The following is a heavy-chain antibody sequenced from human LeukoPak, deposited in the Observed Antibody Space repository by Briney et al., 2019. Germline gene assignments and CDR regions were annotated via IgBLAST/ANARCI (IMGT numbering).Heavy chain of an antibody. Sequence: PGGSLRLSCAASGFTFSSYAMSWVRQAPGKGLEWVSAISGSGGSTYYADSVKGRFTISRDNSKNTLYLQMNSLRAEDTAVYYCAKDYYDSSGYPKGYFDYWGQGTLVTVSS. D-gene: IGHD3-22*01. V-gene: IGHV3-23*01. CDR2: ISGSGGST. CDR1: GFTFSSYA. CDR3: AKDYYDSSGYPKGYFDY. J-gene: IGHJ4*02.